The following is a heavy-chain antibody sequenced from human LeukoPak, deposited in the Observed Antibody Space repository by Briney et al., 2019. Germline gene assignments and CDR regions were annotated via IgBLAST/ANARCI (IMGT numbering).Heavy chain of an antibody. CDR1: GFTFSSNY. J-gene: IGHJ4*02. CDR2: IYSGGST. CDR3: AREHALRWSRFDY. D-gene: IGHD4-23*01. V-gene: IGHV3-66*02. Sequence: GGSLRLSCAASGFTFSSNYMSWVRQAPGKGLEWVSVIYSGGSTYYADSVKGRFSISRDNSKNTLYLQMNSLRAEDTAVYYCAREHALRWSRFDYWGQGTLVTVSS.